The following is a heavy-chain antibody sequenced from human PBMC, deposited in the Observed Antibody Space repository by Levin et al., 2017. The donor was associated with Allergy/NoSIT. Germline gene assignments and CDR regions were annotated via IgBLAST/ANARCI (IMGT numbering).Heavy chain of an antibody. Sequence: GGSLRLSCAASGFSFRSFGMHRVRQAPGKGLEWVAVISYDESDKFYADSVKGRFTISRDNTKNTLYLQMNSLRREDAAVYYCAKDVVFGTSSWSLDFWGQGTLVTVSS. CDR2: ISYDESDK. CDR1: GFSFRSFG. D-gene: IGHD6-13*01. CDR3: AKDVVFGTSSWSLDF. J-gene: IGHJ4*02. V-gene: IGHV3-30*18.